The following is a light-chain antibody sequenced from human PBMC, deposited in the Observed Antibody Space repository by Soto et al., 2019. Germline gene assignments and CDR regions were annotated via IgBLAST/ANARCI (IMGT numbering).Light chain of an antibody. V-gene: IGKV3-20*01. Sequence: EIVLTQSPGTLSLSPGERATLSCRASQSVSSNYLAWYQQKPGQAPRLLIYGASRRATGIPDRFSGSESGTDFNLTISRLEPEDFAVYYCQDYDNSPRTFGKGTEVEI. CDR1: QSVSSNY. CDR3: QDYDNSPRT. J-gene: IGKJ1*01. CDR2: GAS.